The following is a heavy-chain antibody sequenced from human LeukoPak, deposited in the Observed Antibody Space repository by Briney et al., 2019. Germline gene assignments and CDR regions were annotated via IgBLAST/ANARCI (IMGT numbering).Heavy chain of an antibody. CDR2: ISYDGSNK. J-gene: IGHJ4*02. D-gene: IGHD4-17*01. Sequence: PGGSLRLSCAASGFTFSSYGMHWVRQAPGKGLEWVAVISYDGSNKYYADSVKGRFTISRDNSKNTLYLQMNSLRAEDTAVYYCAKLGVTTVTTEGMVFDYWGQGTLVTVPS. CDR1: GFTFSSYG. CDR3: AKLGVTTVTTEGMVFDY. V-gene: IGHV3-30*18.